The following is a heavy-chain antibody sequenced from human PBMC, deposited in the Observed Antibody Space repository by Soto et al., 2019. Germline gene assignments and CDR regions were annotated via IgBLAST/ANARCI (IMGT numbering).Heavy chain of an antibody. CDR1: GFTVSSNY. CDR3: ARDRGGYYYYGMDV. J-gene: IGHJ6*02. D-gene: IGHD3-10*01. V-gene: IGHV3-66*01. Sequence: EVQLVESGGGLVQPGGSLRLSCAASGFTVSSNYMSWVRQAPGKGLEWVSVIYSGGSTYYADSVKGRFTISRDNSKITLYLQMNSLRAEDTAVYYCARDRGGYYYYGMDVWGQGTTVTVSS. CDR2: IYSGGST.